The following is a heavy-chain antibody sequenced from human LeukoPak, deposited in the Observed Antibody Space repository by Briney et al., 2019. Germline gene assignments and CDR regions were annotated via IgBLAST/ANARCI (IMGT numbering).Heavy chain of an antibody. D-gene: IGHD6-19*01. V-gene: IGHV4-59*08. CDR2: IYYSGST. Sequence: SETLSLTCTVSGGSISSYYWSWIRQPPGKGLEWIGYIYYSGSTNYNPSLKSRVTISVDTSKNQFSLKLSSVTAAGTAVYYCASYRYSSEFDPWGQGTLVTVSS. CDR1: GGSISSYY. CDR3: ASYRYSSEFDP. J-gene: IGHJ5*02.